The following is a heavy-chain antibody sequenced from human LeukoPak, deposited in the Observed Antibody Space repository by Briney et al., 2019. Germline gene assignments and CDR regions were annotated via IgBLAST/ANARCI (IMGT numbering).Heavy chain of an antibody. CDR1: GGSFSGYY. D-gene: IGHD2/OR15-2a*01. CDR2: INHSGST. CDR3: ARGYYARSHYFDY. V-gene: IGHV4-34*01. J-gene: IGHJ4*02. Sequence: PSETLSLTCAVYGGSFSGYYWSWIRQPPGKGLEWIGEINHSGSTNYNPSLKSRVTISVDTSKNQFSLKLSSVTAADTAVYYCARGYYARSHYFDYWGQGTLVTVSS.